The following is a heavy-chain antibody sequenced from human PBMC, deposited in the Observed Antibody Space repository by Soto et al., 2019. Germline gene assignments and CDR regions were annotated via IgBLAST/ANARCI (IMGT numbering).Heavy chain of an antibody. Sequence: EVQLVESGGGLVQPGGSLRLSCAASGFTFSSYWTSWVRQAPGKGLEWVANIKQDGSEKYYVDSVKGRFTISRDNAKNSLYLQMNSLRAEDTAVYYCATSNPGLWGQGTLVTVSS. CDR2: IKQDGSEK. CDR3: ATSNPGL. V-gene: IGHV3-7*03. J-gene: IGHJ4*02. CDR1: GFTFSSYW. D-gene: IGHD2-8*01.